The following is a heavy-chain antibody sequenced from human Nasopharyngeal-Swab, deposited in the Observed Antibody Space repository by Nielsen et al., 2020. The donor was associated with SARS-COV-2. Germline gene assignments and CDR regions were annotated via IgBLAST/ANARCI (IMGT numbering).Heavy chain of an antibody. CDR3: ARDKVASSGTLHWFDS. D-gene: IGHD6-13*01. J-gene: IGHJ5*01. V-gene: IGHV4-31*02. Sequence: SCTVSGGSISGGGYYWSWIRQHPGRGLEWIGYIYYSGITYYNPSPKSRLIISIDTSKNQFSLNLTSVTPADTAVYYCARDKVASSGTLHWFDSWGQGTRVTVSS. CDR1: GGSISGGGYY. CDR2: IYYSGIT.